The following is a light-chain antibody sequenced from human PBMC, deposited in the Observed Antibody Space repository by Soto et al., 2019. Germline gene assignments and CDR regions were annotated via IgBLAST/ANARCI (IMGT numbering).Light chain of an antibody. CDR3: QQRSNWPRT. CDR2: DAS. J-gene: IGKJ1*01. CDR1: QSVSSY. V-gene: IGKV3-11*01. Sequence: EIVLTQSPATLSLSPGLRSTLLCRASQSVSSYLAWYQQKPGQAPRIIIYDASNRATGIPARFSGSGSGTDFNLTISSLETEDFAVYYCQQRSNWPRTFGQGTKVDIK.